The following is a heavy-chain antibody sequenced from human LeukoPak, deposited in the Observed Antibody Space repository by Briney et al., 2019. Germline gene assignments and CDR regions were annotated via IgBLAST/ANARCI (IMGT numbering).Heavy chain of an antibody. Sequence: SETLSLTCTVSGGSLSTYHCIWIRQPAGKGLEWIGRIYPSGITNYNPSLKSRVTMSVDTSKNQFSLRLTSVTAADTAVYYCARLQSGLGYFDSWGQGILVTVSS. CDR1: GGSLSTYH. CDR2: IYPSGIT. V-gene: IGHV4-4*07. J-gene: IGHJ4*02. CDR3: ARLQSGLGYFDS.